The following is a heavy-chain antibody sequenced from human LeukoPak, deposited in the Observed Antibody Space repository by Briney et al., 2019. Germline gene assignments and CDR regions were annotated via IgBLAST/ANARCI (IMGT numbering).Heavy chain of an antibody. V-gene: IGHV4-61*02. J-gene: IGHJ1*01. CDR3: AKDRTYSSSWPEYFQH. D-gene: IGHD6-13*01. CDR1: GGSTSSGSYY. CDR2: IYTSGST. Sequence: KASQTLSLTCTVSGGSTSSGSYYWSWIRQPAGKGLEWIGRIYTSGSTNYNPSLKSRVTISVDTSKNQFSLKLSSVTAADTAVYYCAKDRTYSSSWPEYFQHWGQGTLVTVSS.